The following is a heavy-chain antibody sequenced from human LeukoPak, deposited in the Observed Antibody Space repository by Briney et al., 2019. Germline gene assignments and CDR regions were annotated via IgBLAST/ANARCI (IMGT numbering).Heavy chain of an antibody. Sequence: SETLSLTCTVSGGSISSGSYYWSWIRQPAGKGLEWIGRIYTSGSTNYNPSLKSRVTISVDPSKNQFSLKLSSVTAADTAVYYCARGVTGGAFDIWGQGTMVTVSS. CDR1: GGSISSGSYY. CDR3: ARGVTGGAFDI. CDR2: IYTSGST. D-gene: IGHD2-21*02. J-gene: IGHJ3*02. V-gene: IGHV4-61*02.